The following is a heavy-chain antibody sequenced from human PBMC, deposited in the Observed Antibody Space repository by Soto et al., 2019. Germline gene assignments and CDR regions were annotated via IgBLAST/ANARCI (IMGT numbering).Heavy chain of an antibody. J-gene: IGHJ4*02. Sequence: PSETLSLTCTVSGVSVTNSSYYWGWMGQSPGKGLEWIGSVYYRGRSYSKSSVKSRVTISVDTSKNRFSLSLNSVTASDTAVYFCVSQRPTVPTQAYFDYWGPGALVTVSS. CDR1: GVSVTNSSYY. CDR3: VSQRPTVPTQAYFDY. V-gene: IGHV4-39*01. D-gene: IGHD6-25*01. CDR2: VYYRGRS.